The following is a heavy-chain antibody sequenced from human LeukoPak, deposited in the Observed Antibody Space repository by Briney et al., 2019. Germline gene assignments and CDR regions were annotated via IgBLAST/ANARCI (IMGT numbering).Heavy chain of an antibody. CDR3: ARQDGDGFYYFDY. J-gene: IGHJ4*02. Sequence: GESLKISCKGSGYSSNYYWIGWVRQMPGRGLEWMGIVYPRNSDTRYSPSFQGQVTISVDKSISTAYLQWSGLKASDTAMYYCARQDGDGFYYFDYWGQGTLVTVSS. D-gene: IGHD2-21*02. CDR1: GYSSNYYW. CDR2: VYPRNSDT. V-gene: IGHV5-51*01.